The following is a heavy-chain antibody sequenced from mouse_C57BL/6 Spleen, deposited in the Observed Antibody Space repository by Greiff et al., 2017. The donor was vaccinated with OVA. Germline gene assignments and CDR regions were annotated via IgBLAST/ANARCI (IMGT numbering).Heavy chain of an antibody. Sequence: QVQLQQSGAELVRPGSSVKLSCKASGYTFTSYWMAWVKQRPGQGLEWIGNIYPSDSDTPYTQKFKDKATWTVDKSSSTAYMQLSSLTSEDSAVYYCARGVTGGYFYYWGHVTTLTVSS. CDR3: ARGVTGGYFYY. CDR1: GYTFTSYW. CDR2: IYPSDSDT. D-gene: IGHD2-13*01. V-gene: IGHV1-61*01. J-gene: IGHJ2*01.